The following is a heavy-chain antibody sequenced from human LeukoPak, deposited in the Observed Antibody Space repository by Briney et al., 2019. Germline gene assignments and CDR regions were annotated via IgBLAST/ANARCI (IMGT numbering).Heavy chain of an antibody. Sequence: ASVKVSCEASGYTFTSYCMHWVRQAPGQGLEWMGIINPSGGSTSYAQKFQGRVTMTRDMSTSTVYMELSSLRSEDTAVYYCARDAELRYFDWFRYNWFDPWGQGTLVTVSS. CDR3: ARDAELRYFDWFRYNWFDP. CDR1: GYTFTSYC. V-gene: IGHV1-46*01. J-gene: IGHJ5*02. CDR2: INPSGGST. D-gene: IGHD3-9*01.